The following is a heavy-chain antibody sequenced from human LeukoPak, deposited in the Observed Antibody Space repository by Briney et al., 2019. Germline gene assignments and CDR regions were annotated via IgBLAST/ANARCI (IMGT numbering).Heavy chain of an antibody. V-gene: IGHV6-1*01. CDR3: AREEDYSSGWMTD. J-gene: IGHJ4*02. D-gene: IGHD6-25*01. CDR1: GDSVSSNSAA. Sequence: SQTLSLTCAISGDSVSSNSAAWNWIRQSPSRGLEWLGRTYYRSEWYYDYTVSVKSRIIINPDTSKNQFSLQLNSVTPEDTAVYYCAREEDYSSGWMTDWGQGTLVIVSS. CDR2: TYYRSEWYY.